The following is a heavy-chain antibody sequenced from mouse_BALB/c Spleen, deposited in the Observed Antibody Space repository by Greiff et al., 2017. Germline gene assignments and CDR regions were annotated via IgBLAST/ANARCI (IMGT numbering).Heavy chain of an antibody. CDR2: ISSGSSTI. J-gene: IGHJ4*01. Sequence: EVQRVESGGGLVQPGGSRKLSCAASGFTFSSFGMHWVRQAPEKGLEWVAYISSGSSTIYYADTVKGRFTISRDNPKNTLFLQMTSLRSEDTAMYYCARGGGRMDYWGQGTSVTVSS. D-gene: IGHD3-3*01. CDR1: GFTFSSFG. CDR3: ARGGGRMDY. V-gene: IGHV5-17*02.